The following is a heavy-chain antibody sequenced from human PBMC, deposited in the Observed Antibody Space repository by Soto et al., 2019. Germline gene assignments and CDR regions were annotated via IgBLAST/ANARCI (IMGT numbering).Heavy chain of an antibody. CDR2: IFHSGST. J-gene: IGHJ3*02. D-gene: IGHD3-16*01. Sequence: QLQLQESGSGLVKPSQTLSLTCAVSGGSISSGGYSWGWIRQPPGKGLEWIGHIFHSGSTYYNPSLNSRVTISVDRSQNQFSLKLRSVPAADTAVYSCARRVDRGDAFEIWGQGTMVTVSS. CDR1: GGSISSGGYS. V-gene: IGHV4-30-2*01. CDR3: ARRVDRGDAFEI.